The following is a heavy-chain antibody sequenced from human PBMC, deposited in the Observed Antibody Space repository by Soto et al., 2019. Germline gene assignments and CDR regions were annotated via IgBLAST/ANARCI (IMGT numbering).Heavy chain of an antibody. Sequence: QVHLVQSGAEVKKPGASVKVSCKGSGYAFTTYGITWVRQAPGQGLEWMGWISAHNGNTNYAQKLQGTVTVTRDTSTSTAYMELRSLRSDDTAVYYCARGRYGDYWGQGALVNVSS. J-gene: IGHJ4*02. CDR1: GYAFTTYG. CDR2: ISAHNGNT. D-gene: IGHD1-1*01. V-gene: IGHV1-18*01. CDR3: ARGRYGDY.